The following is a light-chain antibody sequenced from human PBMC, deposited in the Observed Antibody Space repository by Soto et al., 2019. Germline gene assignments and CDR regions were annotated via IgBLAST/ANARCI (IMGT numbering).Light chain of an antibody. CDR3: QQNVMSPPN. J-gene: IGKJ4*01. Sequence: EIVLSQSSATPSLFPGERGILWRWSHQSVLDNQVAWYQQKPGQAPRLLIDGASSQVTGIPDRFSGSGSETDFRLTICSLESEDFAVYYCQQNVMSPPNFGGGPKVDIK. V-gene: IGKV3-20*01. CDR1: QSVLDNQ. CDR2: GAS.